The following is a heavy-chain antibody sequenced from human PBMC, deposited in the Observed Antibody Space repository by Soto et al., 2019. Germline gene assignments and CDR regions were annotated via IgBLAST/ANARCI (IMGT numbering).Heavy chain of an antibody. CDR3: ARKGPRAARPNH. D-gene: IGHD6-6*01. CDR1: GFTFRDYD. J-gene: IGHJ5*02. CDR2: MSSSGTAT. V-gene: IGHV3-11*01. Sequence: QVQLVESGGGLVRPGGSLRLSCAASGFTFRDYDMSWIRQAPGKGLEGVSCMSSSGTATYYADSVKGRFTISRDNAKNSLYVEMNSLRVEDSAVYYCARKGPRAARPNHWGQGTLVTVSS.